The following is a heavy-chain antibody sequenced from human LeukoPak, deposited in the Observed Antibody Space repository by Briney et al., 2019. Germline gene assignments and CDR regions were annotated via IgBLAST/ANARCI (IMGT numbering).Heavy chain of an antibody. V-gene: IGHV1-69*13. CDR2: IIPIFGKA. CDR1: GGTFSRYT. Sequence: GASVKVSCKASGGTFSRYTISWVRQAPGQGLEWMGGIIPIFGKANYAQKFQGRVTITADETSSTAYMELSSMRSEDTAVYYCARDAAIYDSSAYYYLWWGQGTLVTVSS. CDR3: ARDAAIYDSSAYYYLW. J-gene: IGHJ4*02. D-gene: IGHD3-22*01.